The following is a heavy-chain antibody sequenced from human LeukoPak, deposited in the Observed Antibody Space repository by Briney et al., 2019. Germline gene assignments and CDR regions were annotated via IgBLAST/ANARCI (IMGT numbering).Heavy chain of an antibody. Sequence: GGSLRLSCAASGFTFDDYAMHWVRQAPGKGLEWVSGISWNSGSIGYADSVKGRFAISRDNAKNSLYLQMNSLRAEDTALYYCAKSGDSSGWLRVDYYYYYMDVWGKGTTVTISS. V-gene: IGHV3-9*01. CDR2: ISWNSGSI. CDR3: AKSGDSSGWLRVDYYYYYMDV. J-gene: IGHJ6*03. CDR1: GFTFDDYA. D-gene: IGHD6-19*01.